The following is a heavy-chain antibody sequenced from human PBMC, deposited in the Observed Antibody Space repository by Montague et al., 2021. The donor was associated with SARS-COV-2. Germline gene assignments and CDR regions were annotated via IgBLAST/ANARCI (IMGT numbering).Heavy chain of an antibody. Sequence: SLRLSCAASGFTFSSYDMHWVRQATGKGLEWVSAIGTAGDTYYPGSVKGRFTISRENAKNSLYLQMNSLRAGDTAVYYCARAIHDSSSWTYYYYYVMDVWGQGTTVTVSS. CDR2: IGTAGDT. CDR3: ARAIHDSSSWTYYYYYVMDV. J-gene: IGHJ6*02. D-gene: IGHD6-13*01. V-gene: IGHV3-13*04. CDR1: GFTFSSYD.